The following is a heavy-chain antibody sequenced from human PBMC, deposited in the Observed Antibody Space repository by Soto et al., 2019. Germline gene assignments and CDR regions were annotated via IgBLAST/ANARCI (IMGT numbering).Heavy chain of an antibody. V-gene: IGHV4-38-2*01. CDR1: GYSISSGYY. Sequence: ASETLSLTCAVSGYSISSGYYWGWIRQPPGKGLEWIGSIYHSGSTYYNPSLKGRVTISVDTSKNQFSLKLSSVTAADTAVYYCASSRYYYDSSGYPIFDYWGQGTLVTVSS. CDR2: IYHSGST. J-gene: IGHJ4*02. D-gene: IGHD3-22*01. CDR3: ASSRYYYDSSGYPIFDY.